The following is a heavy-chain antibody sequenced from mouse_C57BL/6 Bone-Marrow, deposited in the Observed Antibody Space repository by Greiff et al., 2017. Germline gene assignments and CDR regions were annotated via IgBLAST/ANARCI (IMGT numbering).Heavy chain of an antibody. Sequence: QVQLQQSGAELARPGASVKLSCTASGYTFTSYGISWVKQRTGQGLEWIGEIYPRSGNTYYNEKFKGKATLTADKSSSTAYMELRSLTSEDSAVYFCARENWDWFAYWGQGTLVTVSA. J-gene: IGHJ3*01. CDR3: ARENWDWFAY. V-gene: IGHV1-81*01. CDR1: GYTFTSYG. CDR2: IYPRSGNT. D-gene: IGHD4-1*01.